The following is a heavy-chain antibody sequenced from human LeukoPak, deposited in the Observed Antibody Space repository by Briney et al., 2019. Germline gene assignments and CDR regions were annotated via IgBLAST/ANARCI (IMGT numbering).Heavy chain of an antibody. Sequence: PGGSLRLSCAASGFTFSSYSMNWVRQAPGKGLEWVSSISSSSSFIYYADSVKGRFTISRDNAKNTLYLQMNSLRAEDTAVYYCASIWGYCSSTSCLTWGQGTLVTVSS. CDR2: ISSSSSFI. D-gene: IGHD2-2*01. J-gene: IGHJ4*02. CDR3: ASIWGYCSSTSCLT. V-gene: IGHV3-21*01. CDR1: GFTFSSYS.